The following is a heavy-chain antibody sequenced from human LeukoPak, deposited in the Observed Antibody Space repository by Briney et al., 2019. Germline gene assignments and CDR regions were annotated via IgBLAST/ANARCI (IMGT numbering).Heavy chain of an antibody. Sequence: GGSLRLSCAASGNYGMNWVRQAPGKGLEWVSAISGSGSNTYYADSVKGRFTISRDNAKNTLYLQMNSLRAEDTAVYYCAVLEWTHFDYWGQGTLVTVSS. CDR2: ISGSGSNT. J-gene: IGHJ4*02. D-gene: IGHD3-3*01. CDR1: GNYG. V-gene: IGHV3-23*01. CDR3: AVLEWTHFDY.